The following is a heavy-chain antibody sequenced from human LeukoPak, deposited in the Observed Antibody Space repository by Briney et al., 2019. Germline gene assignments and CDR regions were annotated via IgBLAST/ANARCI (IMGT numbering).Heavy chain of an antibody. Sequence: ASVKVSCKASEYTFTGYYVHWVRQAPGQGLEWMGWIYPNSGGTNSARNFQGRVTMTRDTSISTAYMEVSRLRSDDTAVYYCVKTTDSSGYHFDYWGQGTLVTVSS. V-gene: IGHV1-2*02. CDR1: EYTFTGYY. CDR2: IYPNSGGT. J-gene: IGHJ4*02. CDR3: VKTTDSSGYHFDY. D-gene: IGHD3-22*01.